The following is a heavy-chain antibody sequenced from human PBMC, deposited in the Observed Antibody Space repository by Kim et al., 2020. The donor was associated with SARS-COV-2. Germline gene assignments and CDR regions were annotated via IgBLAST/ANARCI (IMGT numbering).Heavy chain of an antibody. V-gene: IGHV1-18*01. CDR2: ISAYNGNT. J-gene: IGHJ5*02. CDR1: GYTFTSYG. D-gene: IGHD2-15*01. Sequence: ASVKVSCKASGYTFTSYGISWVRQAPGQGLEWMGWISAYNGNTNYAQKLQGRVTMTTDTSTSTAYMELRSLRSDDTAVYYCARDSRDIVVVVAAREFDPWGQGTLVTVSS. CDR3: ARDSRDIVVVVAAREFDP.